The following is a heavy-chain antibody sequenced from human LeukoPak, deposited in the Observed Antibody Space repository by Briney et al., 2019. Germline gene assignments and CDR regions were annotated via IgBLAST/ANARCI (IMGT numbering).Heavy chain of an antibody. J-gene: IGHJ4*02. CDR1: GYTFTSYG. Sequence: ASVKVSCKASGYTFTSYGISWVRQAPGQGLEWMGWINPNSGGTNYAQKFQGRVTMTRDTSISTAYMELSRLRSEDTAVYYCARVSWDCSGGSCYSDYWGQGTLVTVSS. CDR2: INPNSGGT. D-gene: IGHD2-15*01. V-gene: IGHV1-2*02. CDR3: ARVSWDCSGGSCYSDY.